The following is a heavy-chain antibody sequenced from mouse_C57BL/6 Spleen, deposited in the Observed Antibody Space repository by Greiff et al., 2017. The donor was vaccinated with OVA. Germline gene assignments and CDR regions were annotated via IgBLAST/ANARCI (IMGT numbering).Heavy chain of an antibody. D-gene: IGHD1-1*01. CDR3: ARFYYGSSWYVDV. J-gene: IGHJ1*03. Sequence: QVQLQQPGAELVMPGASVKLSCKASGYTFTSYWMHWVKQRPGQGLEWIGEIDPSDSYTNYNQKFKGKSTLTVDKSSSTAYMQLSSLTSEDSAVYDCARFYYGSSWYVDVWGTGTTVTVSA. CDR1: GYTFTSYW. V-gene: IGHV1-69*01. CDR2: IDPSDSYT.